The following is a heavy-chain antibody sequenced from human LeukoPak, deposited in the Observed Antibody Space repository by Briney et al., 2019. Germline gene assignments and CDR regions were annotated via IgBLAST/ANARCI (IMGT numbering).Heavy chain of an antibody. J-gene: IGHJ4*02. D-gene: IGHD4-11*01. Sequence: GGSLRLSCAASGFTFSTYAMSWVRQAPGKGLEWVPLISGSGGSTYYADSVKGRFTISRDNGKNTLSLQMNSLRAEDTALYYCAKERLTTTTFDSWGRGTLVTVSS. CDR2: ISGSGGST. V-gene: IGHV3-23*01. CDR1: GFTFSTYA. CDR3: AKERLTTTTFDS.